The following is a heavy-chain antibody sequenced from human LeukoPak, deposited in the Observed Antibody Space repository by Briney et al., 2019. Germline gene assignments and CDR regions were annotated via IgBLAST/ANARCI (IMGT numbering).Heavy chain of an antibody. CDR1: GYTFTSYY. D-gene: IGHD3-16*02. V-gene: IGHV1-46*01. Sequence: ASVKVSCKASGYTFTSYYMHWVRQAPGQGLEWMGIINPSGGSTSYAQKFQGRVTMTRDTSTSTVYMELSGLRSEDTAVYYCARDQFQGLSVAFEFDYWGQGTLVTVSS. CDR2: INPSGGST. J-gene: IGHJ4*02. CDR3: ARDQFQGLSVAFEFDY.